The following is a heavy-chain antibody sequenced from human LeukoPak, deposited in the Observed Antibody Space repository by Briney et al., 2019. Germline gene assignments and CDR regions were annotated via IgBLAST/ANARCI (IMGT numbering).Heavy chain of an antibody. V-gene: IGHV3-30*02. D-gene: IGHD5-18*01. Sequence: GGSLRLSCAASGFTFSSYGMHWVRQALGKGLEWVAFIRYDGSNKYYADSVKGRFTISRDNSKNTLYLQMNSLRAEDTAVYYCAKDRGTAMTPYYFDYWGQGTLVTVSS. CDR2: IRYDGSNK. CDR1: GFTFSSYG. CDR3: AKDRGTAMTPYYFDY. J-gene: IGHJ4*02.